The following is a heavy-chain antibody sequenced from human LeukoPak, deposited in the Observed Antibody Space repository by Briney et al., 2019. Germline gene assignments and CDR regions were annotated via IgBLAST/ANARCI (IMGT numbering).Heavy chain of an antibody. D-gene: IGHD3-3*01. V-gene: IGHV4-30-4*08. CDR3: ARAYDFWSGFDP. J-gene: IGHJ5*02. CDR1: GGSISSGDYY. CDR2: IYYSGST. Sequence: PSETLSLTCTVSGGSISSGDYYWSWIRQPPGKGLEWIGYIYYSGSTYYNPSLKSRVTISVDTSKNQFSLKLSSVTAADTAVYYCARAYDFWSGFDPWGQGTLVTVSS.